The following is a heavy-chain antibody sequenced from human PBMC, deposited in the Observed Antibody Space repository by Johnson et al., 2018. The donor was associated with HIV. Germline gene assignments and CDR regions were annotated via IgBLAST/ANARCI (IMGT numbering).Heavy chain of an antibody. J-gene: IGHJ3*02. CDR1: GFTFDDYG. D-gene: IGHD2-21*02. Sequence: GGSLRLSCTASGFTFDDYGMSWVRQAPGKGLEWVSGIHWNGGSTGYADSVKGRFTISRDNAKNSLYLQMNSLRAEDTALYYCARGEEAYCGGDCYSGAFDIWGHGTMVTVSS. CDR2: IHWNGGST. CDR3: ARGEEAYCGGDCYSGAFDI. V-gene: IGHV3-20*04.